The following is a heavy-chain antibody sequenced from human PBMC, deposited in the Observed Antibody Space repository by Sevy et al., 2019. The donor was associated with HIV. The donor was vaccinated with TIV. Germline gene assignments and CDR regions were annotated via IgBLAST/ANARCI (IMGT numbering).Heavy chain of an antibody. Sequence: SETLSLTCTVSGGSISSSSYYWGWIRQPPGKGLEWIGSIYYSGSTYYNPSLKSRVTISVDTSKNQFSLKLSSVTAADTAVYYCARLGSQLRFGELLYSHYYGMDVWGQGTTVTVSS. CDR1: GGSISSSSYY. D-gene: IGHD3-10*01. J-gene: IGHJ6*02. CDR2: IYYSGST. CDR3: ARLGSQLRFGELLYSHYYGMDV. V-gene: IGHV4-39*01.